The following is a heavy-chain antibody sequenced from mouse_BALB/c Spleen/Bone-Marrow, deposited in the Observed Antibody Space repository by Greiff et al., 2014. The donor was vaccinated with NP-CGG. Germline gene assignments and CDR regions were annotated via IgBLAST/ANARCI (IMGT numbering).Heavy chain of an antibody. CDR3: ARHEDGYYDAMDY. D-gene: IGHD2-3*01. Sequence: EVQVVESGGGLVKPGGSLKLSCAASGFAFSSYDMSWVRQTPEKRLEWVAYISSGGGSTYYPDTVKGRFTISRDNAMNTLYLQMSSLKSEDTAMYYCARHEDGYYDAMDYWGQGTSVTVSS. V-gene: IGHV5-12-1*01. CDR2: ISSGGGST. CDR1: GFAFSSYD. J-gene: IGHJ4*01.